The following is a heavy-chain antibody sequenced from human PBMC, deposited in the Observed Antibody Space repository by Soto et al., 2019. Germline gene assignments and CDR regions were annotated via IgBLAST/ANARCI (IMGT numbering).Heavy chain of an antibody. CDR1: GYSFTSYW. Sequence: GESLKISCKGSGYSFTSYWIGWVRQMPGKGLEWMGIIYPGDSDTRYSPSFQGQVTISADKSISTAYLQWSSLKASDTAMYYCATISIAARPYYYYGMDVWSQGTTVTVSS. D-gene: IGHD6-6*01. J-gene: IGHJ6*02. CDR2: IYPGDSDT. CDR3: ATISIAARPYYYYGMDV. V-gene: IGHV5-51*01.